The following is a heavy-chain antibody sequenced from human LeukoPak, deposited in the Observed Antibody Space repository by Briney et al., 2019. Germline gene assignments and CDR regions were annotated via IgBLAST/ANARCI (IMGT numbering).Heavy chain of an antibody. Sequence: GGSLRLSCAASGFTFSSYAMHGVGQAPGKGLDGVAVISYDGSNKYYADSVKGRFTISRDNSQNTFYLQMTSLRAEDTAVYYCAKDQEGGAGTGRFDYWGQGTLVTVSS. J-gene: IGHJ4*02. CDR1: GFTFSSYA. CDR2: ISYDGSNK. V-gene: IGHV3-30*04. CDR3: AKDQEGGAGTGRFDY. D-gene: IGHD6-13*01.